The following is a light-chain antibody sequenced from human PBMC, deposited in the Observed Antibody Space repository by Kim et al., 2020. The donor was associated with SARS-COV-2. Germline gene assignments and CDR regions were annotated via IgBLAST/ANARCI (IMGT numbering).Light chain of an antibody. V-gene: IGLV3-1*01. J-gene: IGLJ3*02. CDR1: KLGDKY. Sequence: SVSPGQTASITCSGDKLGDKYACWYQQKPGQSPVLVICQDSKRPSGIPERFSGSNSGNTATLTISGTQAMDEADYYCQAWDSSNWVFGGGTQLTVL. CDR3: QAWDSSNWV. CDR2: QDS.